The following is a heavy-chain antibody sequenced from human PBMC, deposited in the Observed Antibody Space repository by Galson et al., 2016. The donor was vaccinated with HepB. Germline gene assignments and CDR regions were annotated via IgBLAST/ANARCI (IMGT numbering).Heavy chain of an antibody. D-gene: IGHD1-26*01. V-gene: IGHV3-15*07. CDR3: TKDRGRVGAAGWFDP. CDR1: GFTFSNYA. Sequence: SLRLSCAASGFTFSNYAMHWVRQAPGKGLEWVGRIKSKTDGGTPDYAAPVKGRFTISRDDSRNTLYLQMNSLKTEDTAVYYCTKDRGRVGAAGWFDPWGQGTLVTVSS. CDR2: IKSKTDGGTP. J-gene: IGHJ5*02.